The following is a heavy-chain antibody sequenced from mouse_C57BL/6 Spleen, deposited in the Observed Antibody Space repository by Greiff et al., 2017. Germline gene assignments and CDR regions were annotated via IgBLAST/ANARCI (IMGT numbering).Heavy chain of an antibody. CDR3: SRQKSYFDV. CDR1: GFTFSSYG. V-gene: IGHV5-6*01. CDR2: ISSGGSYT. Sequence: EVQLVESGGDLVKPGGSLKLSCAASGFTFSSYGLSWVRQTPDKRLEWVASISSGGSYTYYPDSVKGRFTISRDNAKNTLYLQRSSLKSEDTAMYYCSRQKSYFDVWGTGTTVTVSS. J-gene: IGHJ1*03.